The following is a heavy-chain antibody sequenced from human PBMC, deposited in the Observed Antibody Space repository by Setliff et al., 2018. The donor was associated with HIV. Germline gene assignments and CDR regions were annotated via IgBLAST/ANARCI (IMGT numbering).Heavy chain of an antibody. D-gene: IGHD3-16*01. CDR1: GGSISSYC. J-gene: IGHJ2*01. Sequence: PSETLSLTCTVSGGSISSYCWNWIRQSPGRGLEWIGFIFSSGSTKYNPSLQSRVTISVDTSKNQFSLKLSSVTAADTAVYYCARAGGGGRWLHLSYWYFDLWGRGTLVTVSS. V-gene: IGHV4-59*01. CDR3: ARAGGGGRWLHLSYWYFDL. CDR2: IFSSGST.